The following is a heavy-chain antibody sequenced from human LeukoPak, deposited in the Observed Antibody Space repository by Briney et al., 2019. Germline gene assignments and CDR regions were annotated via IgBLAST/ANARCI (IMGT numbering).Heavy chain of an antibody. Sequence: ESLKISCKGSGYNFTSHWIGWVRQMPGKGLEWMGIIYPGDSDSRQSPSLRGKVTISADKSINTAYLQWNSLKASDTAMYYCARGHHVVVATATWASDAFDLWGQGTMVTVSS. CDR1: GYNFTSHW. D-gene: IGHD2-21*02. CDR3: ARGHHVVVATATWASDAFDL. V-gene: IGHV5-51*01. J-gene: IGHJ3*01. CDR2: IYPGDSDS.